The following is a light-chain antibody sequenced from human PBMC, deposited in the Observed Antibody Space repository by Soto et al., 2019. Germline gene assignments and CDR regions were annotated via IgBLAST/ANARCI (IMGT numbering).Light chain of an antibody. J-gene: IGKJ1*01. CDR2: GAS. Sequence: EIVLTQSPGTLSLSPGERATLSCRASQSVSSSYLAWYQQKLGQAPRLLLYGASNRATGIPDRFSGSGSGTDFTLTISRLEPEDFAVYYCQPDGSSLWPFGQVTKVEIK. CDR1: QSVSSSY. V-gene: IGKV3-20*01. CDR3: QPDGSSLWP.